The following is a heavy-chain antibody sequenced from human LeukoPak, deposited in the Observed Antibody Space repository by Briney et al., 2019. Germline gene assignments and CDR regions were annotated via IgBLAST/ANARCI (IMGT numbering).Heavy chain of an antibody. D-gene: IGHD6-13*01. Sequence: GGSLRLSCAASGFTFSDYYMSWIRQAPGKGLEWVSYISSSGSTIYYADSVKGRFTISRDNAKNSLYLQMNSLRAEDTAVYYCASLPGSRYSSKGDRGNYYYYYYMDVWGKGTTVTVSS. V-gene: IGHV3-11*04. CDR1: GFTFSDYY. CDR2: ISSSGSTI. J-gene: IGHJ6*03. CDR3: ASLPGSRYSSKGDRGNYYYYYYMDV.